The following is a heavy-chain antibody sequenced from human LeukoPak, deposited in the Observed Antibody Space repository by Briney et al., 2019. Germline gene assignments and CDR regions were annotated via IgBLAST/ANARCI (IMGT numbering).Heavy chain of an antibody. CDR2: IYDSGST. V-gene: IGHV4-39*01. Sequence: SETLSLTCTVSGGSIRSSYYYWGWIRQPPGRGLEWIGSIYDSGSTYYNPSLKSRVTISVDTSKNQFSLKLSSVTAADTAVYYCARGMTTVTSEAFDIWGQGTMVTVSS. CDR3: ARGMTTVTSEAFDI. D-gene: IGHD4-17*01. CDR1: GGSIRSSYYY. J-gene: IGHJ3*02.